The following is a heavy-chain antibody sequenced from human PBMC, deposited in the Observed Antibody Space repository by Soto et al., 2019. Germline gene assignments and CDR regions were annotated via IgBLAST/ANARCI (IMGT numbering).Heavy chain of an antibody. J-gene: IGHJ6*02. CDR3: ARGNKLRFLEWSPRNGMDV. CDR2: IYYSGST. V-gene: IGHV4-59*08. Sequence: PSETLSLTCTVSGGSISSYYWSWIRRPPGKGLEWIGYIYYSGSTNYNPSLKSRVTISVDTSKNQFSLKLSSVTAADTAVYYCARGNKLRFLEWSPRNGMDVWGQGTTVTVSS. CDR1: GGSISSYY. D-gene: IGHD3-3*01.